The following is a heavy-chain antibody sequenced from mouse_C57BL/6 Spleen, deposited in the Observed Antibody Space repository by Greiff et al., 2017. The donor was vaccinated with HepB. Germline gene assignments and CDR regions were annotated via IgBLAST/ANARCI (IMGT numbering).Heavy chain of an antibody. Sequence: EVHLVESGGGLVKPGGSLKLSCAASGFTFSDYGMHWVRQAPEKGLEWVAYISSGSSTIYYADTVKGRFTISRDNAKNTLFLQMTSLRSEDTAMYYCARARYYGEAMDYWGQGTSVTVSS. CDR3: ARARYYGEAMDY. J-gene: IGHJ4*01. V-gene: IGHV5-17*01. D-gene: IGHD1-1*01. CDR1: GFTFSDYG. CDR2: ISSGSSTI.